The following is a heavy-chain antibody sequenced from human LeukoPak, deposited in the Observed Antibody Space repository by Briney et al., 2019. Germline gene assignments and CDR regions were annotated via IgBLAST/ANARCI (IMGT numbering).Heavy chain of an antibody. CDR3: ARDLAGSIDY. J-gene: IGHJ4*02. V-gene: IGHV3-74*01. CDR2: ISNDGRTT. CDR1: GFTFSRFL. D-gene: IGHD6-19*01. Sequence: GGSLRLSCAASGFTFSRFLMHWVRQAPGKGLVWVSLISNDGRTTRYADSVKGRFTISRDNAKNTLYLEINSLRAEDTAVYYCARDLAGSIDYWGQGTLVTVSS.